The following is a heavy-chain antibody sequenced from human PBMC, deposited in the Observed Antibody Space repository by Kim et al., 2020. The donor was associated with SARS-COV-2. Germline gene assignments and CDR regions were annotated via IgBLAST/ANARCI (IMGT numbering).Heavy chain of an antibody. CDR3: ARDSYYDSSGYYPFDY. CDR1: GGSISSYY. D-gene: IGHD3-22*01. J-gene: IGHJ4*02. V-gene: IGHV4-59*13. CDR2: IYYSGNT. Sequence: SETLSLTCTASGGSISSYYWSWIRQPPGKGLEWIGYIYYSGNTNYNPSLKSRVTISVDTSKNQFSLKLSSVTAADTAVYYCARDSYYDSSGYYPFDYWGQGTLVTVSS.